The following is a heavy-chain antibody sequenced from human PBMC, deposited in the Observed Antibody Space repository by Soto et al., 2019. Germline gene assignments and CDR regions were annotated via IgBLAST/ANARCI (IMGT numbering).Heavy chain of an antibody. V-gene: IGHV3-13*04. Sequence: EVQLVESGGGLVQPGGSLRLSCEASGFTFSSYDMHWVRQPTGKGLEWVSAIGTAGDTYYPDSVKSRFTISRENAKNSLYLQMNSLRAGDTAVYYCARVLRGYSGFEDYYDFWGQGALVTVSS. CDR1: GFTFSSYD. CDR3: ARVLRGYSGFEDYYDF. CDR2: IGTAGDT. J-gene: IGHJ4*02. D-gene: IGHD5-12*01.